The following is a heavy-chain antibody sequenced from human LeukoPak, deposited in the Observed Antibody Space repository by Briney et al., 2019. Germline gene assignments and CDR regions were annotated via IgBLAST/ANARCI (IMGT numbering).Heavy chain of an antibody. CDR2: ISGSGHST. CDR3: AKVGIVGATKTYFDY. Sequence: GGSLRLSCAASGFTFSSYAMSWVRQAPGKGLEWVSAISGSGHSTYYADSVKGRFTISRDNSKNTLYLQMNNLRAEDTAIYYCAKVGIVGATKTYFDYWGQGTLVTVSS. CDR1: GFTFSSYA. J-gene: IGHJ4*02. D-gene: IGHD1-26*01. V-gene: IGHV3-23*01.